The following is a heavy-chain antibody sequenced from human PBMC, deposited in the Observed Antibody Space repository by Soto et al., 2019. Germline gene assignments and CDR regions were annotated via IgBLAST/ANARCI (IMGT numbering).Heavy chain of an antibody. J-gene: IGHJ4*02. CDR1: GFTFSSYG. V-gene: IGHV3-30*03. D-gene: IGHD3-16*01. CDR2: ISFDGINK. CDR3: VSLYYYSLTQYFDY. Sequence: QVQLVESGGGVLQPGRSLRLSCAASGFTFSSYGMHWVRQAPGKGLEWVAFISFDGINKYYADSVKGRFTISRDNSKNTLFLQMSSLRAGDTALYYCVSLYYYSLTQYFDYWGQGTLVTVSS.